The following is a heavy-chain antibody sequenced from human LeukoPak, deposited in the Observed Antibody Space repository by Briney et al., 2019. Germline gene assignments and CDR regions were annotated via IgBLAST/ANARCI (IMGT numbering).Heavy chain of an antibody. J-gene: IGHJ6*02. V-gene: IGHV1-46*01. Sequence: GASGKASCNPSGYTFTSYYMHGVRQAPGQGVGWWGVINPSGGDTRYAQKLEGRVTTTRDPSASTVYMEVVTLRPEDTGVYYCASGCRVVPGVHNVGMTSYYNGMDVWGQGTTVTVSS. D-gene: IGHD2-2*01. CDR3: ASGCRVVPGVHNVGMTSYYNGMDV. CDR1: GYTFTSYY. CDR2: INPSGGDT.